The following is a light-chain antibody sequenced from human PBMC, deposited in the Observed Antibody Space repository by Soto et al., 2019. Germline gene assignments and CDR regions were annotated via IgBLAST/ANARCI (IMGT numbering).Light chain of an antibody. CDR3: QQYNSWPPLT. CDR1: QNVNSN. V-gene: IGKV3-15*01. J-gene: IGKJ4*01. Sequence: EIVMTQSPATVSVSPGERATLSCRASQNVNSNLAWYQQKPGQPPRLLIYGAYTRATGVPARFSGSGSGTEFTLTINSPQSEDFAVYYCQQYNSWPPLTFGGGTKVEIK. CDR2: GAY.